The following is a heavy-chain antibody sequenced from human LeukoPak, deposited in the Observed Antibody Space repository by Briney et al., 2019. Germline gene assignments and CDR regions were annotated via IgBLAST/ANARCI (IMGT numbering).Heavy chain of an antibody. J-gene: IGHJ4*02. D-gene: IGHD3-9*01. CDR3: ARAGILTGYYLDY. CDR2: IYSGGST. Sequence: GGSLRLSCAASGFTVSDNYMSRVRQAPGKGLEWVSVIYSGGSTYYADSVKGRFTISRDNSKNTLYFQMNSLRAEDTAVYYCARAGILTGYYLDYWGQGTLVTVSS. V-gene: IGHV3-66*01. CDR1: GFTVSDNY.